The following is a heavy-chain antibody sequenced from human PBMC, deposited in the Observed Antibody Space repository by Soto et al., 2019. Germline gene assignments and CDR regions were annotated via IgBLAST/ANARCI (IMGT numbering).Heavy chain of an antibody. CDR1: GGTFSSYA. CDR2: IIPIFGTP. J-gene: IGHJ4*02. CDR3: SRGGIAAAGAFDD. Sequence: QVQLVQSGAEVKKPGSSVKVSCKASGGTFSSYAISWVRQAPGQGLEWMGGIIPIFGTPNYAQKFQGRVTINANASTSTACMELSSLRSEDTAVYYCSRGGIAAAGAFDDWGQGTLVTVSS. D-gene: IGHD6-13*01. V-gene: IGHV1-69*01.